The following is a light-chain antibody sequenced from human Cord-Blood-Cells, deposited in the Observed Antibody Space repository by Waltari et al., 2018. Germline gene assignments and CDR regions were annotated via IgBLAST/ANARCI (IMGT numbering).Light chain of an antibody. Sequence: DIKMTQSPSSLSASVGDRVTITCRASQGISNYLAWYQQKPGKVPKLLIYAASTLQSGVPSRFSGSGSGTDCTLTISSLQPEDVATYYCQKYNSALRAFGQGTKVEIK. CDR1: QGISNY. J-gene: IGKJ1*01. CDR2: AAS. CDR3: QKYNSALRA. V-gene: IGKV1-27*01.